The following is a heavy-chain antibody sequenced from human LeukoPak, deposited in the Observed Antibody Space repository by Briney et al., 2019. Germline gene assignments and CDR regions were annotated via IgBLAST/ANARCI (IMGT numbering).Heavy chain of an antibody. CDR1: GGSISSSSYY. CDR3: ASGYCGGACQLGGVDM. D-gene: IGHD2-21*02. Sequence: SETLSLTCTVSGGSISSSSYYWGWIRQPPGKGLEWIGSIYYSGSTYYNPSLKSRVTISVDTSKNQFSLKLSSVTAADTVVYYCASGYCGGACQLGGVDMWGQGTMVTVSS. J-gene: IGHJ3*02. CDR2: IYYSGST. V-gene: IGHV4-39*07.